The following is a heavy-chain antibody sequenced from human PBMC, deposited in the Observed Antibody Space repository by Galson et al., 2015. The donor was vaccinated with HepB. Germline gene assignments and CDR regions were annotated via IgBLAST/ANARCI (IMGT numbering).Heavy chain of an antibody. J-gene: IGHJ4*02. Sequence: SLRLSCAASGFTFSSYAMSWVRQAPGKGLEWVSSISGSGGTTYYADSVKGRFTISRDNSKNTLYLQMNSLRAEDTAVYYCAKDLGYNSHFFDYWGQGTLVTVSS. D-gene: IGHD5-24*01. CDR3: AKDLGYNSHFFDY. V-gene: IGHV3-23*01. CDR1: GFTFSSYA. CDR2: ISGSGGTT.